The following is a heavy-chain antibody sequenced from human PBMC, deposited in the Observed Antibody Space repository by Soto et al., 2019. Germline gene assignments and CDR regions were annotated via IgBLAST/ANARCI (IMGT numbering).Heavy chain of an antibody. CDR2: IIPIFGTA. CDR3: ARGAMVRGVIIPDAPPFFNY. Sequence: QVQLVQSGAEVKKPGSSVKVSCKASGGTFSSYAISWVRQAPGQGLEWMGGIIPIFGTANYAQKFQGRVTITADESTSTAYMELSSLRSEDTAVYYCARGAMVRGVIIPDAPPFFNYWGQGTLVTVSS. V-gene: IGHV1-69*01. CDR1: GGTFSSYA. J-gene: IGHJ4*02. D-gene: IGHD3-10*01.